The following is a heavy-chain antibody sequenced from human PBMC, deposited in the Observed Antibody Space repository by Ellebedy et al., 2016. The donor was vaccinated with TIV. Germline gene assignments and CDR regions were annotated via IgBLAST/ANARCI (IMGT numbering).Heavy chain of an antibody. J-gene: IGHJ4*02. V-gene: IGHV3-30-3*01. CDR2: ISYDGGDE. CDR3: VKVIATSGWPYYFHY. CDR1: GFTFSSYA. Sequence: GESLKISCAASGFTFSSYAMHWVRQAPGKGLEWVTVISYDGGDEYYADSVKGRFTISRDNSKNTLYLQMNSLRAEDTAVYYCVKVIATSGWPYYFHYWGQGTLVTVSS. D-gene: IGHD6-19*01.